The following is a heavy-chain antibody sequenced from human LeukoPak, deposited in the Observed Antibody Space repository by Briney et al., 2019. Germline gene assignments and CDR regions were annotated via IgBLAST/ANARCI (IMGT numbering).Heavy chain of an antibody. J-gene: IGHJ4*02. D-gene: IGHD3-22*01. CDR1: AFTFSSYW. CDR2: IKEDGSEQ. CDR3: VRDSYSRDLDY. Sequence: PGGSLRLSCAASAFTFSSYWMSWVRQAPGKGLEWVANIKEDGSEQYYVDSLKGRFTISRDNAKNSLYLQMNSLRAEDTAVYHCVRDSYSRDLDYWGQGTLVTVSS. V-gene: IGHV3-7*01.